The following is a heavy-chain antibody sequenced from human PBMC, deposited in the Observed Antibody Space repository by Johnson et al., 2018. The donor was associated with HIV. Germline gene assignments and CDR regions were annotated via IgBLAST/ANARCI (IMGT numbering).Heavy chain of an antibody. CDR3: ARVQWLILDAFDI. CDR1: GFSFSIYA. CDR2: ISYDGSNT. J-gene: IGHJ3*02. Sequence: QVQLVESGGGVVQPGRSLRLSCAASGFSFSIYAMHWVRQAPGKGLEWVAVISYDGSNTYYAASVKGRFTISRDNSKNTLYLQMNSLRAEDTAVYYCARVQWLILDAFDIWGQGTMVTVSS. V-gene: IGHV3-30-3*01. D-gene: IGHD6-19*01.